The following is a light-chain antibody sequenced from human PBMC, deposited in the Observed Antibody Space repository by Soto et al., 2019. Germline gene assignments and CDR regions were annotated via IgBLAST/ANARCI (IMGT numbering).Light chain of an antibody. CDR2: DDS. CDR1: NIGSKS. CDR3: QVWDSSSDCWV. Sequence: SYELTQPPSVSVAPGQTARITCGGNNIGSKSVHWHQQKPGQAPVLVVYDDSDRPSGIPGRFSGSNSGNTATLTISRVEAGDEADYYCQVWDSSSDCWVFGGGTKLTVL. V-gene: IGLV3-21*02. J-gene: IGLJ3*02.